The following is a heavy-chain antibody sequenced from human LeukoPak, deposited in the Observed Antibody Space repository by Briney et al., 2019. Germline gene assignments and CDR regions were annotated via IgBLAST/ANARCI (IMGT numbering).Heavy chain of an antibody. V-gene: IGHV3-9*01. CDR2: ISWNSGSI. CDR3: AKDTMVRGVIKTNWFDP. J-gene: IGHJ5*02. D-gene: IGHD3-10*01. Sequence: GGSLRLSCAASGFTFDDYAMHWVRQAPGKGLEWVSGISWNSGSIGYADSVKGRFTISRDNAKNSLYLQMNSLRAEDTALYYCAKDTMVRGVIKTNWFDPWGQGTLVTVSS. CDR1: GFTFDDYA.